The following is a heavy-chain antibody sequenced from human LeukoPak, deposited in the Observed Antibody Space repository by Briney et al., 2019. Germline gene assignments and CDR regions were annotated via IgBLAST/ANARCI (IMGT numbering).Heavy chain of an antibody. D-gene: IGHD4-17*01. V-gene: IGHV3-30*02. CDR3: AKAPISTTVTPRPYWFDP. J-gene: IGHJ5*02. CDR2: IRFDGSNN. CDR1: GFTYNSYG. Sequence: PGGSLRLSCAASGFTYNSYGIHWVRQAPGKGLEWVAFIRFDGSNNYYADSVKGRFTISRDNSKNTLYLQMNSLRAEDTAVYYCAKAPISTTVTPRPYWFDPWGQGTLVTVSS.